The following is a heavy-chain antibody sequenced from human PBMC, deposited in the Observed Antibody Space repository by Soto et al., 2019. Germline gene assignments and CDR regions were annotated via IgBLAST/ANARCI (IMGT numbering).Heavy chain of an antibody. CDR2: ISRSGNTM. D-gene: IGHD6-13*01. Sequence: QVQLVESGGALVKPGGSLRLSCAASGFTSWDYDMSWIRQAPGKGLEWVSYISRSGNTMYYGDYVKGRFTISRDNAKNTVYLQVNSLRVEDTAVYYCAKDLHDAAADYWGQGTLVTVSS. CDR3: AKDLHDAAADY. V-gene: IGHV3-11*04. CDR1: GFTSWDYD. J-gene: IGHJ4*02.